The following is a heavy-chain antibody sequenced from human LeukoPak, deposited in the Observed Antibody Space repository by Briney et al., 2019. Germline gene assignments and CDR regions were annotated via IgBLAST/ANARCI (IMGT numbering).Heavy chain of an antibody. D-gene: IGHD3-10*01. V-gene: IGHV3-11*01. CDR1: GFTFSDYY. CDR3: ATKYITMEGY. Sequence: TGGSLRLSCAVSGFTFSDYYMSWIRQAPGKGLEWVSYISSSGSTIYYADSVKGRFSISRDNAKNSLYLQMNSLRAEDTAVYYCATKYITMEGYWGQGTLVTVSS. CDR2: ISSSGSTI. J-gene: IGHJ4*02.